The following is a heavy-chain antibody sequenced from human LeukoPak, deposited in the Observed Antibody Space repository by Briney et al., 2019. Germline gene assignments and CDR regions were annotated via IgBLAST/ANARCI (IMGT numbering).Heavy chain of an antibody. Sequence: PSETLSLTCTVSGGSISSSSYYWGWIRQPPGKGLERIGSLHYGGSTYYNPSLKSRVTISVDTSKKQISLKQNSVTAADTAVYYCARLTFHYDGSGYYFDYWGQGTLVTVSS. D-gene: IGHD3-22*01. CDR3: ARLTFHYDGSGYYFDY. J-gene: IGHJ4*02. CDR2: LHYGGST. CDR1: GGSISSSSYY. V-gene: IGHV4-39*01.